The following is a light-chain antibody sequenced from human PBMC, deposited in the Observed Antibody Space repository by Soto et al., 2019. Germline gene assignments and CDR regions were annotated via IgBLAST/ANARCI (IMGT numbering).Light chain of an antibody. V-gene: IGKV1-5*03. Sequence: DIQMTQSPSTLSGSVGDRGTIPCRASQTISSWLAWYQQKPGKAPKLLIYKASTLKSGVPSRFSGSGSGTEFTLTISSLQPDDFATYYCQQYNRTSAFGQGTKVDIK. CDR1: QTISSW. CDR2: KAS. CDR3: QQYNRTSA. J-gene: IGKJ1*01.